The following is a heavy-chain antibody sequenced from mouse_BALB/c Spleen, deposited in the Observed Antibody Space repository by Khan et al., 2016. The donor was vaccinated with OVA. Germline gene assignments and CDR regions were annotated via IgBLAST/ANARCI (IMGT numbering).Heavy chain of an antibody. CDR2: INTYTGEP. CDR3: ARPPYFSYVMVY. D-gene: IGHD2-10*01. J-gene: IGHJ4*01. CDR1: GYTFTNYG. Sequence: QIQLVQSGPELKKPGETVKISCKASGYTFTNYGMNWVKQAPGKGLKWMGWINTYTGEPTYADDFKERFAFSLETSASTAFLQINNLTNEASATYYCARPPYFSYVMVYWGQGTSVTVSS. V-gene: IGHV9-3-1*01.